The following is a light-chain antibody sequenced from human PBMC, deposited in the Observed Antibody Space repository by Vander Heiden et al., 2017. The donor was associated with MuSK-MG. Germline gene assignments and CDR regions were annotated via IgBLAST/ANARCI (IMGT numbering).Light chain of an antibody. CDR3: QQYKHLSSGWT. V-gene: IGKV1-5*03. Sequence: IQLTQSPSTLSASVGDRVTITCRASDDINGWLAWYQQKPGRAPHLLIYRTSNLEDGVPSRFSGSGSGTEFTLTISSLQADDFATYYCQQYKHLSSGWTFGRGTRVDI. CDR1: DDINGW. CDR2: RTS. J-gene: IGKJ1*01.